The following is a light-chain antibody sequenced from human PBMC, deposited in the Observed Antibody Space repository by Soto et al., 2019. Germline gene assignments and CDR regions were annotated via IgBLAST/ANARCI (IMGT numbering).Light chain of an antibody. Sequence: EIVMTQSPATLSVSPVERATLYCSSSQSVSSNLAWYQQKPGQAPRLLIYGASTRATGIPARFSGSGSGTEFTLTISSLQSEDFAVYYCQQYNNWPPITCGQGTRLEIK. CDR1: QSVSSN. V-gene: IGKV3-15*01. CDR2: GAS. CDR3: QQYNNWPPIT. J-gene: IGKJ5*01.